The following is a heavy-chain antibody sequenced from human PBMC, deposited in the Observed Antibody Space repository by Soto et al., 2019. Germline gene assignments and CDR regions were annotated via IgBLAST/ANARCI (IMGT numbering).Heavy chain of an antibody. Sequence: GGSLRLSCAASGFTFSSYAMHWVRQAPGKGLEWVAVISYDGSNKYYADSVKGRFTISRDNSKNTLYLQMNSLRAEDTAVYYCARSELTMIVVVTKSPYGAFDIWGQGTMVTVSS. D-gene: IGHD3-22*01. V-gene: IGHV3-30-3*01. CDR3: ARSELTMIVVVTKSPYGAFDI. J-gene: IGHJ3*02. CDR1: GFTFSSYA. CDR2: ISYDGSNK.